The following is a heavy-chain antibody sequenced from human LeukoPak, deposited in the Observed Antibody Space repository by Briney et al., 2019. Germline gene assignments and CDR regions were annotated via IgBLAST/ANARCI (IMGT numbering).Heavy chain of an antibody. J-gene: IGHJ4*02. CDR1: GYPFSAHF. D-gene: IGHD3-10*01. Sequence: ASVKVSCKASGYPFSAHFLNWVRQAPGQGLEWMGNIDTTTGNPRYAQDFTGRFVFSLDTSVSTAYLQITSLKADDTAAYYCVRGAPTPGMDYWGQGTQVTVSS. CDR3: VRGAPTPGMDY. CDR2: IDTTTGNP. V-gene: IGHV7-4-1*02.